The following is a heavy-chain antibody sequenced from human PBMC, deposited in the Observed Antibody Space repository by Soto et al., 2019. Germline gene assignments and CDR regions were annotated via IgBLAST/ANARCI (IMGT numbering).Heavy chain of an antibody. J-gene: IGHJ6*03. CDR1: GYTFTSYG. V-gene: IGHV1-18*01. D-gene: IGHD2-2*01. CDR2: ISACNGNT. CDR3: ARDPCSSTSCYADYYYYYYTDV. Sequence: ASVKVSCKASGYTFTSYGISWVRQAPGQGLEWMGWISACNGNTNYAQKLQGRVTMTTDTSTSTAYMELRSLRSDDTAVYYCARDPCSSTSCYADYYYYYYTDVWGKGTTDTLSS.